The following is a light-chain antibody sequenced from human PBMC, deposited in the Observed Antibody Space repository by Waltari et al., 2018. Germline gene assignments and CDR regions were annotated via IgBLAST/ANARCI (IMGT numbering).Light chain of an antibody. CDR3: CSYAGSSTFDVV. CDR1: YNY. V-gene: IGLV2-23*02. Sequence: YNYVSWYQQHPGKAPKLMIYDVSKRPSGVSNRFSGSKSGNTASLTISGLQAEDEADYYCCSYAGSSTFDVVFGGGTKLTVL. J-gene: IGLJ2*01. CDR2: DVS.